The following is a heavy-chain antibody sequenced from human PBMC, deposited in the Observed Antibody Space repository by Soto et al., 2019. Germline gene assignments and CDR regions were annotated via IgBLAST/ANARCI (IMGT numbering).Heavy chain of an antibody. J-gene: IGHJ4*02. CDR2: IKQDGSEK. CDR3: ARDTYDYIWGSYRYQGPLAY. V-gene: IGHV3-7*01. Sequence: PGGSLRLSCAASGFTFSSYWMSWVRQAPGKGLEWVANIKQDGSEKYYVDSVKGRFTISRDNAKNSLYLQMNSLRAEDTAVYYCARDTYDYIWGSYRYQGPLAYWGQGTLVTVSS. D-gene: IGHD3-16*02. CDR1: GFTFSSYW.